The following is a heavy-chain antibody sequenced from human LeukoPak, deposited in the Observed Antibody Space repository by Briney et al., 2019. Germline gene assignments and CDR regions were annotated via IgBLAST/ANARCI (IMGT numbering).Heavy chain of an antibody. Sequence: SVKVSCKASGGTFNSYTISWVRQAPGQGREWMGRIIPILGIANYAQKFQGRVTITADKSTSTAYMELSSLRSEDTAVYYCARLILVGATTDYWGQGTLVTVSS. D-gene: IGHD1-26*01. J-gene: IGHJ4*02. CDR3: ARLILVGATTDY. CDR2: IIPILGIA. CDR1: GGTFNSYT. V-gene: IGHV1-69*02.